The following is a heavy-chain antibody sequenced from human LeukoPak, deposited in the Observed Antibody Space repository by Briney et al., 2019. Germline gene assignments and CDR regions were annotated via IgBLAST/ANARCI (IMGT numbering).Heavy chain of an antibody. V-gene: IGHV3-21*01. Sequence: GGSLRLSCAASGFTFSSYSMNWVRQAPGKGLEWVSSISSSSSYIYYADSVKGRFTTSRDNAKNSLYLQMNSLRAEDTAVYYCARGAELELPRYFDYWGQGTLVTVSS. D-gene: IGHD1-7*01. J-gene: IGHJ4*02. CDR3: ARGAELELPRYFDY. CDR2: ISSSSSYI. CDR1: GFTFSSYS.